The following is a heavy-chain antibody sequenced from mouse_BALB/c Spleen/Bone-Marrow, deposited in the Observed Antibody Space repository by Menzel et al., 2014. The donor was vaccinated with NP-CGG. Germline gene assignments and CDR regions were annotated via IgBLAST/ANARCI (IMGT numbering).Heavy chain of an antibody. V-gene: IGHV2-4-1*01. Sequence: VKVVESGPGLVQPSQSLSITCTVSGFSLTSYDVHWVRQSPGKGLEWLGVIWSGGSTDYNAAFISRLSISKDNSKSQVFFKMNSLQADDTAIYYCARNEDYDGYYYAMDYWGQGTSVTVSP. CDR2: IWSGGST. CDR3: ARNEDYDGYYYAMDY. D-gene: IGHD2-4*01. CDR1: GFSLTSYD. J-gene: IGHJ4*01.